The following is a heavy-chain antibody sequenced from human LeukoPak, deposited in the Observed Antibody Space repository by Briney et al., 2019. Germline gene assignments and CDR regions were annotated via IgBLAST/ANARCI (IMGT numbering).Heavy chain of an antibody. CDR3: ATVPRGWWLPTGRYYFDY. CDR2: ISSSSSYI. D-gene: IGHD5-12*01. Sequence: GGSLRLSCAAPGFTFSSYSMNWVRQAPGKGLEWVSSISSSSSYIYYADSVKGRFTISRDNAKNSLYLQMNSLRAEDTALYYCATVPRGWWLPTGRYYFDYWGQGTLVTVSS. J-gene: IGHJ4*02. V-gene: IGHV3-21*04. CDR1: GFTFSSYS.